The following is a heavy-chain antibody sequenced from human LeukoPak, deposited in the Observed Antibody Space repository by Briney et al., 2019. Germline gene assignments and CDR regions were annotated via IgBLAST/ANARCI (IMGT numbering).Heavy chain of an antibody. CDR2: FDPEDGET. D-gene: IGHD3-10*01. J-gene: IGHJ3*02. Sequence: ASVKVSCKVSGYTLTELSMHWVRQAPGKGLEWMGGFDPEDGETIYAQKFQGRVTMTEDTSTDTAYMELSSLRSEDTAVYYCATWAMVRGVRWYAFDIWGQGTMVTVSS. CDR1: GYTLTELS. V-gene: IGHV1-24*01. CDR3: ATWAMVRGVRWYAFDI.